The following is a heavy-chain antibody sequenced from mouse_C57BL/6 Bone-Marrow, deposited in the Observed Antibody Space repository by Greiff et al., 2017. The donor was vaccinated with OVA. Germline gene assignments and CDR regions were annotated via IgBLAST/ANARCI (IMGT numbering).Heavy chain of an antibody. J-gene: IGHJ1*03. Sequence: QVQLQQSGPELVKPGASVKLSCKASGYTFTSYDINWVKQRPGQGLEWIGWISPRAGSPTYNEKFTGKATLPADTSSSTAYMELHSLASEDSAFYFCARNDGYYLWYFDVWGTGTTVTVSS. D-gene: IGHD2-3*01. CDR1: GYTFTSYD. CDR2: ISPRAGSP. CDR3: ARNDGYYLWYFDV. V-gene: IGHV1-85*01.